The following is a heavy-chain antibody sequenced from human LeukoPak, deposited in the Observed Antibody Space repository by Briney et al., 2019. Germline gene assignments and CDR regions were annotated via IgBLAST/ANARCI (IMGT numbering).Heavy chain of an antibody. CDR1: GITLSRYW. Sequence: GGSLRLSCAASGITLSRYWMYWVRQAPGKGQVWVSRTNSDGSSTSYADSVKGRFTISRDNAKNTLYLQMNSLRAEDTAVYYCARGYYYDSSGYYMYYFDYWGQGTLLTVSS. V-gene: IGHV3-74*01. J-gene: IGHJ4*02. D-gene: IGHD3-22*01. CDR3: ARGYYYDSSGYYMYYFDY. CDR2: TNSDGSST.